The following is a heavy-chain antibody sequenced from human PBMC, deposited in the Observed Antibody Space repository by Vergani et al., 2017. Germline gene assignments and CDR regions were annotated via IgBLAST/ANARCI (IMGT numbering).Heavy chain of an antibody. CDR3: ATDVGLYCSGGSCYESVWFDP. CDR1: GGSFSGYY. Sequence: QVQLQQWGAGLLKPSETLSLTCAVYGGSFSGYYWSWIRQPPGKGLEWIGYIYTSGSTNYNPSLKSRVTISVDTSKNQFSLKLSYVTAADTAVYYCATDVGLYCSGGSCYESVWFDPWGQGTLVTVSS. J-gene: IGHJ5*02. CDR2: IYTSGST. V-gene: IGHV4-34*01. D-gene: IGHD2-15*01.